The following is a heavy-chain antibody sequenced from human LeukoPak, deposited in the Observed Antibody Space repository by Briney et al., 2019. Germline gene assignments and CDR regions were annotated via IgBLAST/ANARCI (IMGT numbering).Heavy chain of an antibody. CDR3: AKDRHGDYVTYYLDV. J-gene: IGHJ6*03. V-gene: IGHV3-23*01. Sequence: PGGSLRLSCAASGFTFSSYAMSWVRQAPGKGREWVSAIDGSGGSTYYADSVKGRFTISRDNSQNTLYLQLNSLRVEDTAVYYCAKDRHGDYVTYYLDVWGKGTTVTVSS. CDR2: IDGSGGST. D-gene: IGHD4-17*01. CDR1: GFTFSSYA.